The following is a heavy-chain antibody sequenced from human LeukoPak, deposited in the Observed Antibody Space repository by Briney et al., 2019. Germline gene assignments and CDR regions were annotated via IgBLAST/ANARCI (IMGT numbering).Heavy chain of an antibody. CDR2: ISSSSTYI. CDR3: ARTMNYYDSSEVYFQH. CDR1: GFTFSTYS. Sequence: GGSLRLSCAASGFTFSTYSMNWVRQAPGKGLEWVSSISSSSTYIYYADSVKGRFTISRDNAKNSLYLHMNSLRAEDTAVYYCARTMNYYDSSEVYFQHWGQGTLVTVSS. V-gene: IGHV3-21*01. D-gene: IGHD3-22*01. J-gene: IGHJ1*01.